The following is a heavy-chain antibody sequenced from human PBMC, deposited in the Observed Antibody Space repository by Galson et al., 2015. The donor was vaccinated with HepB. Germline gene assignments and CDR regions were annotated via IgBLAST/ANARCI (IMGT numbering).Heavy chain of an antibody. CDR2: ITPSADRT. D-gene: IGHD2-15*01. V-gene: IGHV3-23*01. CDR1: GFTFGSSP. Sequence: SLRLSCAGSGFTFGSSPMTWVRQAPGKGLDWVSAITPSADRTFYADSVRGRFTISRDNSRNTLYLQMNSLRAEDTAVYYCAKTPSPTVSGGMYSVGRYKWDYAMDVWGQGTTVTVAS. J-gene: IGHJ6*02. CDR3: AKTPSPTVSGGMYSVGRYKWDYAMDV.